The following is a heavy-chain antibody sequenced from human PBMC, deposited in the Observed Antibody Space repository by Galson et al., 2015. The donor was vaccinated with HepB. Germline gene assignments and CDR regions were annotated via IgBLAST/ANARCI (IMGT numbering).Heavy chain of an antibody. CDR1: GGSISSSSYY. J-gene: IGHJ4*02. V-gene: IGHV4-39*01. CDR3: GYCGYSSGWYPYYFDY. Sequence: ETLSLTCTVSGGSISSSSYYWGWIRQPPGKGLEWIGSIYYSGSTYYNPSLKSRVTISVDTSKNQFSLKLSSVTAADTAVYYCGYCGYSSGWYPYYFDYWGQGTLVTVSS. CDR2: IYYSGST. D-gene: IGHD6-19*01.